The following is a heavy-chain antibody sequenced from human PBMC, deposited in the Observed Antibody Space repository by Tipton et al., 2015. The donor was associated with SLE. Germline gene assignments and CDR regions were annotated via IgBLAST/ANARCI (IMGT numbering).Heavy chain of an antibody. CDR3: ARYGRNAFDI. Sequence: TLSLTCSVSGFYVSDGFYWGWVRQPPGKGLEWIASMYHSGVTYYNPSLKSRVNFSVDTSKNQFSLRLNSVTAADTVVYYCARYGRNAFDIWGQGTMVTVSS. D-gene: IGHD3-16*01. CDR1: GFYVSDGFY. J-gene: IGHJ3*02. CDR2: MYHSGVT. V-gene: IGHV4-38-2*02.